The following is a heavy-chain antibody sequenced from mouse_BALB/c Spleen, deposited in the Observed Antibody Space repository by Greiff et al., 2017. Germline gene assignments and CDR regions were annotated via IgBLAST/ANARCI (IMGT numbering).Heavy chain of an antibody. Sequence: EVTLMESGGGLVKPGGSLKLSCAASGFTFSDYYMYWVRQTPEKRLEWVATISDGGSYTYYPDSVKGRFTISRDNAKNNLYLQMSSLKSEDTAMYYCARALDRYDDGCWYFDVWGAGTTVTASS. D-gene: IGHD2-14*01. V-gene: IGHV5-4*02. CDR3: ARALDRYDDGCWYFDV. CDR1: GFTFSDYY. CDR2: ISDGGSYT. J-gene: IGHJ1*01.